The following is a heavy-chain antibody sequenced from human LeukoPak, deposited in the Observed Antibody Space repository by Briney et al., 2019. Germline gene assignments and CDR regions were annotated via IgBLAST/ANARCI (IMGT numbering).Heavy chain of an antibody. D-gene: IGHD2-2*01. CDR1: GGSISSYY. V-gene: IGHV4-59*01. J-gene: IGHJ4*02. CDR2: IYYSGST. CDR3: AREASCSSTSCYAHFDY. Sequence: SETLSLTCTVSGGSISSYYWSWIRQPPEKGLEWIGYIYYSGSTNYNPSLKSRVTISVDTSKNQFSLKLSSVTAADTAVYYCAREASCSSTSCYAHFDYWGQGTLVTVSS.